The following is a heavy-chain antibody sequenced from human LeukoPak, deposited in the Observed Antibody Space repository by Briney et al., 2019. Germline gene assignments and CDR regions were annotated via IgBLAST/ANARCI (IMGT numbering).Heavy chain of an antibody. V-gene: IGHV4-61*02. D-gene: IGHD6-13*01. CDR1: GGSISSGSYY. Sequence: SETLSLTCTVSGGSISSGSYYWSWIRQPAGKGLEWIGRIYTSGSTNYNPSLKSRVTISVDTSKNQFSLKLSSVTAADTAVHHCARRLKYSSSWYHKDAFDIWGQGTMVTVSS. CDR3: ARRLKYSSSWYHKDAFDI. J-gene: IGHJ3*02. CDR2: IYTSGST.